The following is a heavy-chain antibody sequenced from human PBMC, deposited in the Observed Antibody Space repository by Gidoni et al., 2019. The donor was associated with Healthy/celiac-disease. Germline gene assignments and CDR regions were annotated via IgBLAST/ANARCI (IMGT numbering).Heavy chain of an antibody. V-gene: IGHV4-34*01. D-gene: IGHD2-21*02. CDR1: GGSFSGYY. CDR2: INHSGST. Sequence: QVQLQQWGAGLLKPSETLSLTCAVYGGSFSGYYWSWIRQPPGKGLEWIGEINHSGSTNYNPSLKSRVTISVDTFKNQFSLKLSSVTAADTAVYYCARANAYCGGDCYSNFDYWGQGTLVTVSS. CDR3: ARANAYCGGDCYSNFDY. J-gene: IGHJ4*02.